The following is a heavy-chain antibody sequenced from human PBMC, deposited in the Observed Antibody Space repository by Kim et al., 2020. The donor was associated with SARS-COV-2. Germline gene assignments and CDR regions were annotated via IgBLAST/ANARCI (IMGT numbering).Heavy chain of an antibody. V-gene: IGHV3-30*18. CDR2: ISYDGSSK. J-gene: IGHJ4*02. CDR3: AKSFSGSYFGYDY. CDR1: GFTFNTYA. D-gene: IGHD1-26*01. Sequence: GGSLRLSCAASGFTFNTYAMHWVRQAPGKGLEWVSVISYDGSSKYYADSVKGRFTISRDNSKNTLYLQMNSLRIEDTAVYYCAKSFSGSYFGYDYWGQGTLVTVSS.